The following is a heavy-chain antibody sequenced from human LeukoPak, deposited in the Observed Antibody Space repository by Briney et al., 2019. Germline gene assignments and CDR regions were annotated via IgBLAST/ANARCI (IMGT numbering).Heavy chain of an antibody. Sequence: GGSLRLSCAASGFTFSSYSMNWVHQAPGKGLEWVSSISSSSSYIYYADSVKGRFTISRDNAKNSLYLQMNSLRAEDTAVYYCARDRQWLVGGYYYYYYGMDVWGQGTTVTVSS. J-gene: IGHJ6*02. CDR3: ARDRQWLVGGYYYYYYGMDV. CDR2: ISSSSSYI. CDR1: GFTFSSYS. V-gene: IGHV3-21*01. D-gene: IGHD6-19*01.